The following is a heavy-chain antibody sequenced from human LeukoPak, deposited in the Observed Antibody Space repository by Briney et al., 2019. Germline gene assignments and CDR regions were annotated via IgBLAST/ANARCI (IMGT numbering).Heavy chain of an antibody. Sequence: ASVKVSCKASGYTFISYYMHWVRQAPGQGLEWMGIINPSGGSTNYAQKFQGRVTMTRDTSTSTVYMELSSLRSEDTAVYYCAGAEVIVGTTGFDYWGQGTLVTVSS. CDR3: AGAEVIVGTTGFDY. J-gene: IGHJ4*02. D-gene: IGHD1-26*01. V-gene: IGHV1-46*01. CDR1: GYTFISYY. CDR2: INPSGGST.